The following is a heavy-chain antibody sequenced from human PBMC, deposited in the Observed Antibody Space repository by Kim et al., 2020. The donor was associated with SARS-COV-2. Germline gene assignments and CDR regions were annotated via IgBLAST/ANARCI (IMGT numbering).Heavy chain of an antibody. Sequence: ASVKVSCKASGYTFTSYGISWVRQAPGQGLEWMGWISAYNGNTNYAQKLQGRVTMTTDTSTSTAYMELRSLRSDDTAVYYRARDGESSGWYRRSGTLFDPWGQGTLVTVSS. CDR2: ISAYNGNT. V-gene: IGHV1-18*04. J-gene: IGHJ5*02. D-gene: IGHD6-19*01. CDR3: ARDGESSGWYRRSGTLFDP. CDR1: GYTFTSYG.